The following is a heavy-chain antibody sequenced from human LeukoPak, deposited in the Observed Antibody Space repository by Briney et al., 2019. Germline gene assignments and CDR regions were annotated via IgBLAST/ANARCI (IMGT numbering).Heavy chain of an antibody. CDR3: ATAGSSELLWDYAMDV. V-gene: IGHV3-53*04. CDR2: IYAGGST. CDR1: GLTASSNY. D-gene: IGHD3-10*01. Sequence: GPPRLPCAASGLTASSNYMSWVRQAPGQGLAWVSRIYAGGSTYCADAVQGRYNISRHNSKNTLHLQMNSLRVEDTAVYYCATAGSSELLWDYAMDVWGQGTTVTVSS. J-gene: IGHJ6*02.